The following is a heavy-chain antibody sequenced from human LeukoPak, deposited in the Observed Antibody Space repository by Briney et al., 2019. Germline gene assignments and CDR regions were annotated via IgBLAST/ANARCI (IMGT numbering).Heavy chain of an antibody. Sequence: GGSLRLSCAASGFTFSSYSMNWVRQAPGKGLEWVSSISRSSSYIYYADSVKGRFTISRDNAENSLYLQMNSLRAEDTAVYYCARSHQGADAFDIWGQGTMVTVSS. V-gene: IGHV3-21*01. CDR2: ISRSSSYI. D-gene: IGHD1-26*01. CDR3: ARSHQGADAFDI. J-gene: IGHJ3*02. CDR1: GFTFSSYS.